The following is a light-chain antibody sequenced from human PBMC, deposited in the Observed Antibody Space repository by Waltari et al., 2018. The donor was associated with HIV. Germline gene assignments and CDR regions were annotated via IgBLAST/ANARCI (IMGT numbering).Light chain of an antibody. CDR2: WAS. CDR1: QTALYSSNNKNY. CDR3: QQYYSTPRT. V-gene: IGKV4-1*01. J-gene: IGKJ1*01. Sequence: DIVMTQSPDSLDVSLGERATINCTSRQTALYSSNNKNYLAWYQQKPGQPPKLLIYWASTREAGVPDRFSGSGSGTDFTLTISSLQAEDVAVYYCQQYYSTPRTFGQGTKVEIK.